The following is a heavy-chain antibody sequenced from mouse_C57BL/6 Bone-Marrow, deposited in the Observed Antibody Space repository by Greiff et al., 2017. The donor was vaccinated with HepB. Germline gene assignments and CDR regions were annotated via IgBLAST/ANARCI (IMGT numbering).Heavy chain of an antibody. CDR1: CYTFTDYY. V-gene: IGHV1-76*01. CDR2: IYPGSGNT. J-gene: IGHJ2*01. Sequence: VQLHQSGAELVRPGASVKLSCKASCYTFTDYYINWVKQRPGQGLEWIARIYPGSGNTYYNEKFKGKATLTAEKSSSTAYMQLSSLTSEDSAVYFCAKGVYYFDYWGQGTTLTVSS. CDR3: AKGVYYFDY.